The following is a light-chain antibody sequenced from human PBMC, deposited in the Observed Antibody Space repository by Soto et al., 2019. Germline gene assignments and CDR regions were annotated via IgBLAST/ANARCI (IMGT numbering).Light chain of an antibody. CDR1: QTVSSTY. Sequence: EIVLTQSPGTLSLSPGERATLSCRTSQTVSSTYFAWYQQRPGQPPRLLLYGASTRPTGIPDRFSCSGSQRDFTLTISRLEPEDSALYDCQQFGSSPITFGQGTRLEIK. CDR3: QQFGSSPIT. V-gene: IGKV3-20*01. J-gene: IGKJ5*01. CDR2: GAS.